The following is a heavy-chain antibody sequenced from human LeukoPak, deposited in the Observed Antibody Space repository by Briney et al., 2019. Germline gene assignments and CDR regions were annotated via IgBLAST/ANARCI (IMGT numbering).Heavy chain of an antibody. CDR1: GFTFSSYW. CDR2: INGDGRNI. V-gene: IGHV3-74*01. Sequence: GGSLRLSCVASGFTFSSYWMHWVRHDPRKGLVWVSRINGDGRNINYADSVRGRFTISRDNAKNTLYLKMNTLRVEDTAVYYCTRDLMDYDVSAGLHHYYMDVWGQGTTVTVSS. CDR3: TRDLMDYDVSAGLHHYYMDV. J-gene: IGHJ6*02. D-gene: IGHD3-9*01.